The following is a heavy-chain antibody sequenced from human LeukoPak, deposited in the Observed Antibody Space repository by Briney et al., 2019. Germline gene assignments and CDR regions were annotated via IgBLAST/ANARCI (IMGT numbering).Heavy chain of an antibody. J-gene: IGHJ6*03. V-gene: IGHV4-61*02. CDR2: IYTSGST. CDR1: GGSISSGSYY. D-gene: IGHD1-14*01. Sequence: PSQTLSLTCTVSGGSISSGSYYWSWIRQPAGKGLEWIGRIYTSGSTNYNPSLKSRVTISVDTSKNQFSLKLSSVTAADTAVYYCARAPAPPDPYYYYHMDVWGKGTTVTVSS. CDR3: ARAPAPPDPYYYYHMDV.